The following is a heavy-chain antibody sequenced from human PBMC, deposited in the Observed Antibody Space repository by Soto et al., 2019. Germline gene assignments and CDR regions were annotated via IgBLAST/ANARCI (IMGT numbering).Heavy chain of an antibody. D-gene: IGHD6-19*01. CDR1: GGSISSYY. V-gene: IGHV4-59*01. Sequence: SETLSLTCTVSGGSISSYYWSWIRQPPGKGLEWIGYIFYSGVTNYNPSLKSRVTLSVDTSKNQFSLKLRSVTAADTAVYYCARVGSSGWSPDYWGRGTLVTVSS. CDR3: ARVGSSGWSPDY. J-gene: IGHJ4*02. CDR2: IFYSGVT.